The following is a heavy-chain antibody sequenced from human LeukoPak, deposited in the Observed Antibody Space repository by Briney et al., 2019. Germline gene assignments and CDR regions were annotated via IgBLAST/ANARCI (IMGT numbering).Heavy chain of an antibody. Sequence: GGSLRLSCAGSGFTFSTYTMTWVRQAPGKGLEWVSSISSASTHIYNADSVKGRFTISRDNAKNSLYLQMSSLRAEDTAVYYCARGALRYSDYWGQGTLVTVSS. CDR3: ARGALRYSDY. V-gene: IGHV3-21*01. CDR2: ISSASTHI. J-gene: IGHJ4*02. D-gene: IGHD3-9*01. CDR1: GFTFSTYT.